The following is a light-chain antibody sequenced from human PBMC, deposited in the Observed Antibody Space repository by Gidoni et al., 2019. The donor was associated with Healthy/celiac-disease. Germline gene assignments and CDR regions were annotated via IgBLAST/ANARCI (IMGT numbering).Light chain of an antibody. CDR2: EIS. CDR1: QSLVRSDGNTY. Sequence: DIVITQTPSYSPVTLGQPASISCRSIQSLVRSDGNTYLSWLQQRPGQPPRLLIYEISNRFSGAPDRFSGSGAGTDFTLKISSVEAEDVGVYYCMQATQFPYTFGQGTKLEIK. V-gene: IGKV2-24*01. J-gene: IGKJ2*01. CDR3: MQATQFPYT.